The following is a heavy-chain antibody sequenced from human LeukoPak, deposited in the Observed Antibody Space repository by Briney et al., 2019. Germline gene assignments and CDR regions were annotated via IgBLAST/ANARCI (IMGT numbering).Heavy chain of an antibody. CDR3: AGDRRGYSYGFDDYYYYGMDV. CDR2: IYYSGST. V-gene: IGHV4-59*01. Sequence: SETLSLTCTVSGGSISSYYWSWIRQPPGKGLEWIGYIYYSGSTNYNPSLKSRVTISVDTSKNQFSLKLSSVTAADTAVYYCAGDRRGYSYGFDDYYYYGMDVWGQGTTVTVSS. D-gene: IGHD5-18*01. J-gene: IGHJ6*02. CDR1: GGSISSYY.